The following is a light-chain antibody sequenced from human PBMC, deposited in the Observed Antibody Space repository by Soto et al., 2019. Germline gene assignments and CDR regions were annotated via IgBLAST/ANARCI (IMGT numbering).Light chain of an antibody. J-gene: IGKJ3*01. CDR1: ESVSSY. CDR3: QQCNNWPFT. CDR2: DAS. Sequence: EIVLTQSPDTLSLSPGERATLSCRASESVSSYLAWYQQKPGQAPRLLIYDASNRATGIAARFSGSGCGTEFTLTILSIEPDDFAVYSCQQCNNWPFTFGPGTRVD. V-gene: IGKV3-11*01.